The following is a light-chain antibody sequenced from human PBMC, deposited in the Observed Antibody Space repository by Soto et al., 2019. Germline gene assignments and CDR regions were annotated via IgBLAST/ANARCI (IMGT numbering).Light chain of an antibody. J-gene: IGLJ1*01. CDR1: SRDVGGSNY. Sequence: QSVLIQPASVSGSPGQSITISCTGTSRDVGGSNYVSWYQHHPHRAPKLLIYEVSYRPSGVSSRFSGSKSGNPASLTISGLQAEDEADYYCSSYTSSNTLEVFGVGTKVTVL. V-gene: IGLV2-14*01. CDR3: SSYTSSNTLEV. CDR2: EVS.